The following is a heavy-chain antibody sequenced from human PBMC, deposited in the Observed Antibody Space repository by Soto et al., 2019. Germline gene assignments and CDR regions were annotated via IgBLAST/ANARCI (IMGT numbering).Heavy chain of an antibody. CDR1: GGTFSSYA. J-gene: IGHJ4*02. Sequence: QVQLVQSGAEVKKPGSSVKVSCKASGGTFSSYAISWVRQAPGQGLEWMGGIIPIFGTANYAQKFQGRVKITADESTSTAYMELSSLRSEDTDEYYCATDGGVRGVFDYGGQGTLGTVSS. D-gene: IGHD3-10*01. CDR2: IIPIFGTA. V-gene: IGHV1-69*01. CDR3: ATDGGVRGVFDY.